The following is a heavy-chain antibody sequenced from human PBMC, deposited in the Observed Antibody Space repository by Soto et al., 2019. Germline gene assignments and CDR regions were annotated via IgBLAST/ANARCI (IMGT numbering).Heavy chain of an antibody. D-gene: IGHD6-13*01. J-gene: IGHJ6*02. CDR3: ARDGSSLFYSYYGMDV. V-gene: IGHV1-18*01. Sequence: ASVKVSGKASGYTFTGYGISWVRQAPGQGLEWMGWISAYNGNTNYAQKLQGRVTMTTDTSTSTAYMEMRSLRSDDTAVYYCARDGSSLFYSYYGMDVWGQGTTVTVSS. CDR1: GYTFTGYG. CDR2: ISAYNGNT.